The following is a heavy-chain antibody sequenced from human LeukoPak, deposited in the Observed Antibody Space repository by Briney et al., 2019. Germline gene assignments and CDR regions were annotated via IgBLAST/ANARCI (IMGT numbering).Heavy chain of an antibody. CDR2: INTNTGNP. CDR3: ARLLAYYDSSVPVAVDY. Sequence: VASVKVSCKASGYTFTSYSTHWVRQAPGQGLEWMGWINTNTGNPTYAQGFTGRFVFSLDTSVSTAYLQISSLKAEDTAVYYCARLLAYYDSSVPVAVDYWGQGTLVTVSS. CDR1: GYTFTSYS. J-gene: IGHJ4*02. D-gene: IGHD3-22*01. V-gene: IGHV7-4-1*02.